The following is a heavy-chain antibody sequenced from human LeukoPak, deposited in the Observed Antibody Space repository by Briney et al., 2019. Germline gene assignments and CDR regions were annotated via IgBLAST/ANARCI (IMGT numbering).Heavy chain of an antibody. J-gene: IGHJ4*02. Sequence: GGSLRLSCAASGFSISRSAMDWVRHAPGKGLEWVAFMQNDGSEQWYADSVKGRVIISRDISKNTLHLQMNSLRIEDTGIYYCVRGFDYGFRYWGQGTLVSVSS. D-gene: IGHD4-17*01. V-gene: IGHV3-30*02. CDR1: GFSISRSA. CDR2: MQNDGSEQ. CDR3: VRGFDYGFRY.